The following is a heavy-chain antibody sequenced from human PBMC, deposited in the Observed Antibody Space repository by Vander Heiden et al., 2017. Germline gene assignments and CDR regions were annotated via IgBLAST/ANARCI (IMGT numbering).Heavy chain of an antibody. D-gene: IGHD2-15*01. CDR1: GFTFTSYA. CDR3: AKDKSSHGGFEY. J-gene: IGHJ4*02. CDR2: ISGDGSTK. V-gene: IGHV3-30-3*01. Sequence: QVQLVESGGGVVQPGRSLRLSCTASGFTFTSYAMHWVRQAPGKGLEWVSIISGDGSTKYYADSVKGRFTISRDNSKNTVYVQMNSLRDEDTAVYYCAKDKSSHGGFEYWGQGTPVTVSS.